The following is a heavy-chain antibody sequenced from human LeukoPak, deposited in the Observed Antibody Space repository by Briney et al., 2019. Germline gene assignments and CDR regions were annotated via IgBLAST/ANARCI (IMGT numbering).Heavy chain of an antibody. V-gene: IGHV3-30*03. Sequence: TLSLTCAVSGGSISSSNWWSWVRQPPGRGLEWVALMSYDGSIKYYADSVKGRFTISRDNSKNTLYLQMNSLRVEDTAVYYCGRGGTVARQKENDYWGQGSLVTVSS. CDR1: GGSISSSN. D-gene: IGHD4-11*01. CDR3: GRGGTVARQKENDY. J-gene: IGHJ4*02. CDR2: MSYDGSIK.